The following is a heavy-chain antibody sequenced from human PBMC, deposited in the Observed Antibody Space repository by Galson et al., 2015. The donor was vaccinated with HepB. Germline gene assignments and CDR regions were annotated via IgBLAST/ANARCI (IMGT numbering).Heavy chain of an antibody. V-gene: IGHV1-3*01. CDR1: GYTFTSYT. D-gene: IGHD3-10*01. J-gene: IGHJ4*02. CDR3: ARDAHYGSGYYNYFDF. CDR2: INPDNGKA. Sequence: SVKVSCKASGYTFTSYTIHWVRQAPGQRLEYMGWINPDNGKAEHSQNFQGRVSITRDTSASTAYMELSSLRSEDTAVYYCARDAHYGSGYYNYFDFWGQGILVTVSS.